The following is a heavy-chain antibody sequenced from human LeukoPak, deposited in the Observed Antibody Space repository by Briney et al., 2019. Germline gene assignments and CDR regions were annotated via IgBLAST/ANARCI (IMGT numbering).Heavy chain of an antibody. CDR2: ISGSGGST. Sequence: GGSLRLSCAASGFTFSSYAMSWVRQAPGKGLEWVSAISGSGGSTYYADSVKGRFTISRDNSKNTLYLQMNSLRAEDTAVYYCAKCHYDILTDYYMFGDFLFDYWGQGTLVTVSS. J-gene: IGHJ4*02. V-gene: IGHV3-23*01. D-gene: IGHD3-9*01. CDR1: GFTFSSYA. CDR3: AKCHYDILTDYYMFGDFLFDY.